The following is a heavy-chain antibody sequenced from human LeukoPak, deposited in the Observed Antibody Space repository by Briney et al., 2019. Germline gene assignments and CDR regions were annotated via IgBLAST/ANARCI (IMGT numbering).Heavy chain of an antibody. CDR3: TRLGYCSSTSCLGY. V-gene: IGHV3-23*01. D-gene: IGHD2-2*01. CDR1: GFTFSSYA. J-gene: IGHJ4*02. Sequence: GGSLRLSCAASGFTFSSYAMSWVRQAPGKGLEWVSAISGSGGSTYYADSVKGRFTISRDNSKNTLYLQMNSLRAEDTAVYYCTRLGYCSSTSCLGYWGQGTLVTVSS. CDR2: ISGSGGST.